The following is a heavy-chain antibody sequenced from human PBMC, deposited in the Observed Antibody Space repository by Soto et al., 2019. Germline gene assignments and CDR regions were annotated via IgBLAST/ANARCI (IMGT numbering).Heavy chain of an antibody. D-gene: IGHD4-17*01. V-gene: IGHV3-23*01. CDR2: ISGSGCST. Sequence: EVQLLESGGGLVQPGGSLRLSCAASGFTFSSYAMSWVRQAPGKGLEWVSAISGSGCSTYYADSVKGRFTISRDNSKNTLYLQMNSLRAEDTAVYYCARYGDYVQWFDPWGQGTLVTVSS. CDR1: GFTFSSYA. CDR3: ARYGDYVQWFDP. J-gene: IGHJ5*02.